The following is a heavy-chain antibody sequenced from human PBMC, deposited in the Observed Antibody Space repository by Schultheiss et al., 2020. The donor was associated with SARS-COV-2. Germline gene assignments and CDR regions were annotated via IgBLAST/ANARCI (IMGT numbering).Heavy chain of an antibody. V-gene: IGHV3-48*04. CDR3: GLSDDSSGYSLRG. CDR1: GFRFDEYA. Sequence: GGSLRLSCAASGFRFDEYAMHWARQAPGKGLEWVASISGDSSSTIYADSVQGRFTISRDDAKNSLYLQMNSLRAEDTAVYYCGLSDDSSGYSLRGWGQGTMVTVSS. D-gene: IGHD3-22*01. J-gene: IGHJ3*01. CDR2: ISGDSSST.